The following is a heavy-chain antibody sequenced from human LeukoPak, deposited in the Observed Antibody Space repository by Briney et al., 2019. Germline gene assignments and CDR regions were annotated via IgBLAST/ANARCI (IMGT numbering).Heavy chain of an antibody. Sequence: SETLSLTCTVSGGSLSFYYWSWIRQPPGKGLEWIGYIYYSGSTNHNPSLKSRVTISVDTSKSQFSLKLSSVTAADTAVYYCARRSGSSGRYYFDSWGQGTQVTVSS. CDR3: ARRSGSSGRYYFDS. CDR2: IYYSGST. CDR1: GGSLSFYY. V-gene: IGHV4-59*01. D-gene: IGHD6-19*01. J-gene: IGHJ4*02.